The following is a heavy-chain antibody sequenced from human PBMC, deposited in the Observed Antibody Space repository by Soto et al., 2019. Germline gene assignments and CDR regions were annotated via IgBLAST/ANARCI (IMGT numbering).Heavy chain of an antibody. CDR3: ARGSGGSSYYYYGMAV. J-gene: IGHJ6*02. Sequence: QVQLVQSGAEVKKPGSSVKVSCKASGGTFSSYAINWVRQAPGQGLEWMGGIIPIFGTANYAQKFQGRVTITADESTSTSYMGLRSLRSEDTAVYYCARGSGGSSYYYYGMAVWGQGTTVTVSS. D-gene: IGHD2-15*01. CDR1: GGTFSSYA. CDR2: IIPIFGTA. V-gene: IGHV1-69*12.